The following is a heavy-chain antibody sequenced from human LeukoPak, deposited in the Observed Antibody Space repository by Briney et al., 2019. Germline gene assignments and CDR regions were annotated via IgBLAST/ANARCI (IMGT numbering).Heavy chain of an antibody. J-gene: IGHJ3*02. CDR3: AREWNYYAFEI. Sequence: SETLSLTCAVYGGSFSGYYWSWIRQPPGKGLEWIGEINHSGSTNYNPSLKSRVTISVDTSKNQFSLKLSSVTAADTAVYYCAREWNYYAFEIWGQGTMVSVSS. CDR2: INHSGST. D-gene: IGHD1-7*01. CDR1: GGSFSGYY. V-gene: IGHV4-34*01.